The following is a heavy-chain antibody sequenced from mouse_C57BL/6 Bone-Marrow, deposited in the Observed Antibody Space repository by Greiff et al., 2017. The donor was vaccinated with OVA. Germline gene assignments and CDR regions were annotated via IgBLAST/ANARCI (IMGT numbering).Heavy chain of an antibody. Sequence: EVKLVESGGGLVKPGGSLKLSCAASGFTFSDYGMPWVRQAPEKGLEWVAYFSSGSSTIYYADTVKGRFTLSRDNAKNTLFLPMTSLRSEDTAMYDCARTLGWRHGWCEDWGTGTTVTVSA. CDR2: FSSGSSTI. J-gene: IGHJ1*03. V-gene: IGHV5-17*01. CDR1: GFTFSDYG. D-gene: IGHD2-10*02. CDR3: ARTLGWRHGWCED.